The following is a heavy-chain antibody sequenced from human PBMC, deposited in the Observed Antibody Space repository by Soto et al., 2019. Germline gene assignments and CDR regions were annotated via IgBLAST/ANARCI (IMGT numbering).Heavy chain of an antibody. V-gene: IGHV5-51*01. D-gene: IGHD5-12*01. CDR3: ARLIREMATIRLGLDY. Sequence: GESLKISCNGSGYSFTIYWIGWVRQMPGKGLEWMGIIYPGDSDTRYSPSFQGQVTISADKSISTAYLQWSSLKASDTAMYYCARLIREMATIRLGLDYWGQGTLVTVSS. J-gene: IGHJ4*02. CDR1: GYSFTIYW. CDR2: IYPGDSDT.